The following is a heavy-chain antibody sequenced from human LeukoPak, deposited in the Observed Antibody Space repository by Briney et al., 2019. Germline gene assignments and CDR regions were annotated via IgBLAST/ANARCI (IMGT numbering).Heavy chain of an antibody. CDR2: ISGGAGTT. CDR1: GFRFSDYG. J-gene: IGHJ4*02. CDR3: TKSRGYNSDWFFEY. Sequence: GGSLRLSCAASGFRFSDYGMSWVRQAPGEGLEWVSGISGGAGTTYYADSVKGRFTISSDISKNTLYLQMNSLRVDDTAVYYCTKSRGYNSDWFFEYWGQGTLVTVSS. V-gene: IGHV3-23*01. D-gene: IGHD3-9*01.